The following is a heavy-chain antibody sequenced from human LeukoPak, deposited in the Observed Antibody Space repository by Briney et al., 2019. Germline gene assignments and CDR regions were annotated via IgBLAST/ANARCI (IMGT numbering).Heavy chain of an antibody. J-gene: IGHJ4*02. Sequence: GGSLRLSCAASGFTFSTYYMNWVRQAPGKGLEWVSSISTSSSYIYYADAVKGRFTISRDNAKNSLYLQINSLRAEDTAVYYCARVGLDRRGYSGYEAFDYWGQGTLITVSS. D-gene: IGHD5-12*01. CDR3: ARVGLDRRGYSGYEAFDY. CDR2: ISTSSSYI. CDR1: GFTFSTYY. V-gene: IGHV3-21*01.